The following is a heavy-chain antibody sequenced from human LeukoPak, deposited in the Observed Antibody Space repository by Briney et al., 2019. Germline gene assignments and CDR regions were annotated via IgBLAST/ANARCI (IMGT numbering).Heavy chain of an antibody. D-gene: IGHD1-26*01. V-gene: IGHV4-30-4*08. J-gene: IGHJ4*02. Sequence: SQTLSLTCTVSGGSISSGDYYWSWIRQPPGRGLEWIGYIYYSGSTYYDPSLKSRVTISVDTSKNQFSLKQSSVTAADTAVYYCARDEAGVDYWGQGTLVTVSS. CDR2: IYYSGST. CDR3: ARDEAGVDY. CDR1: GGSISSGDYY.